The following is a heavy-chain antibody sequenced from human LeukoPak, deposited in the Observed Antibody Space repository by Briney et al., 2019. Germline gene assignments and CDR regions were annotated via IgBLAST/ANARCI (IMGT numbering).Heavy chain of an antibody. CDR1: GGSISSYY. CDR3: ARDSSSWYSWDY. J-gene: IGHJ4*02. CDR2: IYYSGST. D-gene: IGHD6-13*01. V-gene: IGHV4-59*01. Sequence: SATLSLTCTVSGGSISSYYWSWIRQPPRKGLEWIGYIYYSGSTNYNPSLKSRVTISVDTSKNQFSLKLSSVTAADTAVYYCARDSSSWYSWDYWGQGTLVTASS.